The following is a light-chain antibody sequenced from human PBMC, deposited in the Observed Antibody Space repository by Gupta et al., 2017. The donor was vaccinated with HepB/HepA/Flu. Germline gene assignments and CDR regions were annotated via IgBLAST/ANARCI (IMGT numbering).Light chain of an antibody. CDR3: QQYGTSPLYI. Sequence: ALPLSPGSLSLSPGERVTLSCRASQSLNNNFLAWYQQKPGQAPRLLIYGASSRATGISDRFSGSGSGTDFTLTISRLEPEDFAMYYCQQYGTSPLYIFGQGTKLEIK. CDR2: GAS. CDR1: QSLNNNF. J-gene: IGKJ2*01. V-gene: IGKV3-20*01.